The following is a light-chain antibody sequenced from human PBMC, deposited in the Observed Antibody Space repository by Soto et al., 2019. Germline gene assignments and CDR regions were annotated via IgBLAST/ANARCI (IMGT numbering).Light chain of an antibody. CDR1: SSDVGGYNY. V-gene: IGLV2-14*03. J-gene: IGLJ1*01. Sequence: SVLTQPASLSGSPGQSITISCTGTSSDVGGYNYVSWYQHHPGKAPKLMIYDVSNRPSGVSNRFSGSKSGNTASLSISGLQPEEEADYYCSSYRTSNTRQIVCGTGTKVTVL. CDR3: SSYRTSNTRQIV. CDR2: DVS.